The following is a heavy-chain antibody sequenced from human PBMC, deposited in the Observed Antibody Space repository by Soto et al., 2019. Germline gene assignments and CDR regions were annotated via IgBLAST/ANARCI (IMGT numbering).Heavy chain of an antibody. V-gene: IGHV5-51*01. J-gene: IGHJ4*02. Sequence: GESLKISCKGSGYSFTSYWIGWVCQMPGKGLEWMGNIYPGDSDTRYSPSFQGQVTISADKSISTAYLQWSSLKASDTAMYYCARAGPSSWYYFDYWGQGTLVTVSS. CDR3: ARAGPSSWYYFDY. D-gene: IGHD6-13*01. CDR1: GYSFTSYW. CDR2: IYPGDSDT.